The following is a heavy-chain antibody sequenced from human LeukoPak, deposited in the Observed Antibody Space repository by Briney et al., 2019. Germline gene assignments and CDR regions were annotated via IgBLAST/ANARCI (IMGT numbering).Heavy chain of an antibody. CDR2: IYSTGST. J-gene: IGHJ4*02. CDR1: GGSVSSYW. V-gene: IGHV4-4*07. CDR3: ARQGYTVSYYFLDY. D-gene: IGHD1-26*01. Sequence: SETLSLTCAVSGGSVSSYWWGWVRQPAGKGLEWLGRIYSTGSTRFNPSLKSRLTLSIDTSTNQFSLKLTSVTAADTAVYFCARQGYTVSYYFLDYWSQGTLVTVSS.